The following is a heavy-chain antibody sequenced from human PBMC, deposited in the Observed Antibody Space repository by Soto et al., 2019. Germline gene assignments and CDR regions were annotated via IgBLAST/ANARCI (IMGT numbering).Heavy chain of an antibody. D-gene: IGHD2-21*02. Sequence: QVQLLESGGGVVQPGRSLGLSCAASGFTFSAYAFHWVRQAPGKGLEWLSVISYDGRETHYADSVEGRFIISRDSSKKTAYLQMNSLRGDDTAVYFCATDPVAVTGSFIDSWGQGTLVTVSS. J-gene: IGHJ4*02. CDR2: ISYDGRET. V-gene: IGHV3-30-3*01. CDR3: ATDPVAVTGSFIDS. CDR1: GFTFSAYA.